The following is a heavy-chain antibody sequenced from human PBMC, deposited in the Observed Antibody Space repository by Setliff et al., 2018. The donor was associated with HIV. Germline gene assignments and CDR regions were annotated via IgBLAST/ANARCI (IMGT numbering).Heavy chain of an antibody. J-gene: IGHJ5*02. V-gene: IGHV4-59*01. Sequence: PSETLSLTCSVSGGSIRSYYWSWIRQPPGKALEWIGYIYLSGSTHYSPSLKSRVTISADTSKNQVSLKLSSVTAADTAVYYCARVGYNDDSGYPYNWFDPWGQGTLVTVSS. CDR1: GGSIRSYY. D-gene: IGHD3-22*01. CDR3: ARVGYNDDSGYPYNWFDP. CDR2: IYLSGST.